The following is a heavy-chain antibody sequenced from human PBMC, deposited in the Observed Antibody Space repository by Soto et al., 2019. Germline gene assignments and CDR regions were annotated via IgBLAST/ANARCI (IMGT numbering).Heavy chain of an antibody. V-gene: IGHV3-53*04. CDR2: IYSGGSS. J-gene: IGHJ5*02. CDR3: ARVRAAYYDSSGHSNWFDP. D-gene: IGHD3-22*01. CDR1: GFTVSSNY. Sequence: GGSLRLSCAASGFTVSSNYMSWVRQAPGKGLEWVSVIYSGGSSYYADSVKGRFTMSRHNSKNTLYLQMNSLRAEDTAVYYCARVRAAYYDSSGHSNWFDPWGQGTLVTVSS.